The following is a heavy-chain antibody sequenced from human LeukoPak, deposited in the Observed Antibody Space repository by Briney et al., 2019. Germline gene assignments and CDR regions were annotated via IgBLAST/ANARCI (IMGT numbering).Heavy chain of an antibody. J-gene: IGHJ5*02. CDR2: IYYSGST. D-gene: IGHD3-10*01. Sequence: SQTLSLTCTVSGGSISSGGYYWSWIRQHPGKGLEWIGYIYYSGSTYYNPSLKSRVTISVDTSKNQFSLKLSSVTAADTAVYYCARGRSTMVRGVIIHTNWFDPWGQGTLVTVSS. CDR3: ARGRSTMVRGVIIHTNWFDP. CDR1: GGSISSGGYY. V-gene: IGHV4-31*03.